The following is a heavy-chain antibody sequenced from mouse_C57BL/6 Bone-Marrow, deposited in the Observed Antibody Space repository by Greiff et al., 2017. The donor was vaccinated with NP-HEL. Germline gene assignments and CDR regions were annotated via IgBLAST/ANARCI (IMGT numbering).Heavy chain of an antibody. CDR3: ARDARLGDYYAMDY. CDR2: SRNKANDYTT. J-gene: IGHJ4*01. CDR1: GFTFSDFY. V-gene: IGHV7-1*01. D-gene: IGHD2-4*01. Sequence: DVMLVESGGGLVQSGRSLRLSCATSGFTFSDFYMEWVRQAPGKGLEWIAASRNKANDYTTEYSASVKGRFIVSRDTSQSILYLQMNALRAEDTAIYYCARDARLGDYYAMDYWGQGTSVTVSS.